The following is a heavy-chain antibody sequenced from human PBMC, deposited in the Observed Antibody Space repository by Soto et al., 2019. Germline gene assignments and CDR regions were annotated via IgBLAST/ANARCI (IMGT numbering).Heavy chain of an antibody. CDR1: GASISGFY. CDR2: IYATGTT. D-gene: IGHD1-1*01. V-gene: IGHV4-4*07. J-gene: IGHJ5*02. Sequence: SETLSLTCTVSGASISGFYWSWIRKSAGKVLEWFGRIYATGTTDYNPSLKSRVMMSVDTSKKQFSLKLRSVTAADTAVYYCVRDGTKTLRDWFDPWGQGISVTVSS. CDR3: VRDGTKTLRDWFDP.